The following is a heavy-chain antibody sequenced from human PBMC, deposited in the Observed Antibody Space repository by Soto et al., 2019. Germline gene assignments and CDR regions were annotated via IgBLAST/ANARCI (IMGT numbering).Heavy chain of an antibody. Sequence: QLQLQESGPGLVKPSETLSLTCTVSGGSISSSSYYWGWIRQPPGKGLEWIGSIYYSGSTYYNPSLKSRVTISVDTSKNQFSLKLSSVTAADTAVYYCARQDVNYYGMDVWGQGTTVTVSS. CDR2: IYYSGST. J-gene: IGHJ6*02. V-gene: IGHV4-39*01. CDR3: ARQDVNYYGMDV. D-gene: IGHD3-16*01. CDR1: GGSISSSSYY.